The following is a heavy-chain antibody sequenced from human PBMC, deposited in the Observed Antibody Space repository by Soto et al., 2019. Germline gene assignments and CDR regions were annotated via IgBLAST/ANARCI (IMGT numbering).Heavy chain of an antibody. CDR3: ARAGIAVAGTSYFDY. CDR2: INPSGGRK. D-gene: IGHD6-19*01. J-gene: IGHJ4*02. V-gene: IGHV1-46*03. Sequence: ASVKVSCKASGYTFTSYYMHWVRQAPGQGLEWMGIINPSGGRKSYGQKFQGRVTMTRDTSTSTVYMELSSLRSEDTAVYYCARAGIAVAGTSYFDYWGQGTLVTVCS. CDR1: GYTFTSYY.